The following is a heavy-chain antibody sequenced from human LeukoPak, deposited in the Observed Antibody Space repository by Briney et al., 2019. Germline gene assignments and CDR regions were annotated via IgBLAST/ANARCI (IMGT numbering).Heavy chain of an antibody. D-gene: IGHD2-15*01. V-gene: IGHV5-51*01. CDR2: IHPGDSNT. CDR3: ATGRYCSGTTCYSSLDF. Sequence: GESLKISCKGSGYSFTNYWIAWVRQMPGKDLEWMGIIHPGDSNTRYSPSFQGQVTISVDKSITTAYLQWSSLKASDTAVYYCATGRYCSGTTCYSSLDFWGQGTLVTVSS. CDR1: GYSFTNYW. J-gene: IGHJ4*02.